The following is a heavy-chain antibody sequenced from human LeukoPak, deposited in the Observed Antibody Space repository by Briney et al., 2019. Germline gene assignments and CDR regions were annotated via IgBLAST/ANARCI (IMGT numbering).Heavy chain of an antibody. D-gene: IGHD6-19*01. Sequence: SETLSLTCAVYGGSFSGYYWSWIRQPPGKGLEWIGEINHRGSTNYNPSLKSRVTISVDTSKNQFSLKLSSVTAADTAVYYCARRTDLDSSGYGYWGQGTLVTVSS. V-gene: IGHV4-34*01. J-gene: IGHJ4*02. CDR2: INHRGST. CDR3: ARRTDLDSSGYGY. CDR1: GGSFSGYY.